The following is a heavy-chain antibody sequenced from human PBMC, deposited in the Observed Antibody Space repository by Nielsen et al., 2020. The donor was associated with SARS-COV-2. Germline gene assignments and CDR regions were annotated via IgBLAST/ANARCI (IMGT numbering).Heavy chain of an antibody. CDR1: GYTFTSYD. J-gene: IGHJ6*02. Sequence: ASVKVSCKASGYTFTSYDINWVRQATGQGLEWMGWMNPNRGNTGYAQKFQGRVTMTRNTSISTAYMELSSLRSEDTAVYYCARGKLTATVFNYYYGMDVWGQGTTVTVSS. D-gene: IGHD5-18*01. CDR2: MNPNRGNT. CDR3: ARGKLTATVFNYYYGMDV. V-gene: IGHV1-8*01.